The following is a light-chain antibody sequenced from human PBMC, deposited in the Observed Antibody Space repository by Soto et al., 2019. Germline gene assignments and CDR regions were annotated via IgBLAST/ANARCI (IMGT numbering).Light chain of an antibody. V-gene: IGKV3-20*01. J-gene: IGKJ1*01. Sequence: EIVLTQSPGTLSLSPGERATLSCRASQSVSNNYLAWYQHKPGQAPRLLIYGASSRATGIPDKFSGSGSGTDFTLTIGRLEPEDVAVYYCQHYGSSPRTFGQGTKVEFK. CDR2: GAS. CDR1: QSVSNNY. CDR3: QHYGSSPRT.